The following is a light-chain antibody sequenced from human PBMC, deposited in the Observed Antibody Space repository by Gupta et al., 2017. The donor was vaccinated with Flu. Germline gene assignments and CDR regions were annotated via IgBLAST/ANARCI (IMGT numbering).Light chain of an antibody. CDR2: NNN. CDR1: TSNIGSNP. V-gene: IGLV1-44*01. Sequence: QSVLTQPPSASGTPGQRVTISCSGSTSNIGSNPVNWYQQLPGTAPKLLIYNNNQRPSGVPDRFSGSNSGTSASLAISGLQSEDDTDYYCAAWDDSLGGFYVFGTGTKVTVL. CDR3: AAWDDSLGGFYV. J-gene: IGLJ1*01.